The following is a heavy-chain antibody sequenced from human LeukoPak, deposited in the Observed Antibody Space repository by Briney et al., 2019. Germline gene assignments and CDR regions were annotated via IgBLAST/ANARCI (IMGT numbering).Heavy chain of an antibody. Sequence: PGGSLRLSCAGSGLSFSSYAMNWVRQAPGKGLEWVAVISYDGSNKYYADSVKGRFTISRDNSKNTLYLQMNSLRAEDTAVYYCARRVRPGIAVAGIGYWGQGTLVTVSS. CDR3: ARRVRPGIAVAGIGY. J-gene: IGHJ4*02. CDR1: GLSFSSYA. D-gene: IGHD6-19*01. V-gene: IGHV3-30-3*01. CDR2: ISYDGSNK.